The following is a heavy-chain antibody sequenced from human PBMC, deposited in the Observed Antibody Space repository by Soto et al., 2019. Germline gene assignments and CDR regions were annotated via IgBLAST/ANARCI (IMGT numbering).Heavy chain of an antibody. D-gene: IGHD4-17*01. V-gene: IGHV3-30*18. J-gene: IGHJ4*02. CDR2: ISYDGNKK. CDR1: GFTFSGYA. Sequence: GGSLRLSCAASGFTFSGYAMHWVRQAPGKGLEWVAVISYDGNKKYYLDSVKGRFTISRDNSKKTLFLQMSSLRPEDTAVYYCAKDENDYGDYIAEMATILDYWGQGTLVTVS. CDR3: AKDENDYGDYIAEMATILDY.